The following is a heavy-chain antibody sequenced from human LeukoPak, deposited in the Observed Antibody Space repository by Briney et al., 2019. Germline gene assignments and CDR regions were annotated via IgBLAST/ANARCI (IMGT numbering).Heavy chain of an antibody. CDR1: GYTFTSYH. CDR2: INPSAGSA. V-gene: IGHV1-46*03. J-gene: IGHJ4*02. D-gene: IGHD2-21*02. CDR3: ARASATAAHVFDY. Sequence: GASVKVSCKASGYTFTSYHMHRVRQAPGQGLEWMGIINPSAGSASYAQKFQGRVTMTRDTSTSTVYMELSSLRSEDTAVYYCARASATAAHVFDYWGQGTLVTVSS.